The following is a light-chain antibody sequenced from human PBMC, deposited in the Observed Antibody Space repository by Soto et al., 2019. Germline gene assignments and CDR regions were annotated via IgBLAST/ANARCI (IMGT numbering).Light chain of an antibody. CDR2: GAS. CDR3: QQYNNWPPIT. Sequence: EIVMTQSPATLSVSPGERATLSCRASQSVSGNLAWYQQKPGQAPRLLIYGASTRATGIPARFSGSGSGTEFTPTISALRSEDFAVYYCQQYNNWPPITFGQGTRLEIK. V-gene: IGKV3-15*01. J-gene: IGKJ5*01. CDR1: QSVSGN.